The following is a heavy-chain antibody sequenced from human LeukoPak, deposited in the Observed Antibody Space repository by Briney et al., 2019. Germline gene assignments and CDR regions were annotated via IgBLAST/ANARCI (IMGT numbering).Heavy chain of an antibody. CDR1: GFTFSSYG. CDR3: ARSSGSYPGYFDP. V-gene: IGHV3-33*01. J-gene: IGHJ5*02. CDR2: IWYDGSNE. D-gene: IGHD1-26*01. Sequence: GGSLRLSCAASGFTFSSYGMHWVRQAPGKGLEWLAVIWYDGSNEYYADSVKGRFTISRDNSKNTLFLQMNSLRADDTAVYYRARSSGSYPGYFDPWGQGTLVTVS.